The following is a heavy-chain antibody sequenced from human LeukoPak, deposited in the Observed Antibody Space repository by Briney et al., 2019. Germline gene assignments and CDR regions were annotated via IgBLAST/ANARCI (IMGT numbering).Heavy chain of an antibody. CDR1: GGSISSGDFY. Sequence: PSETLSLTCTVSGGSISSGDFYWSWIRQPPGKGLEWIGYIYYSGSTYYNPSLKSRVTISVDRSKNQFSLKLSSVTAADTAVYYCARDTRSGIHLIVGARKDGFDPWGQGTLVTVSS. CDR2: IYYSGST. D-gene: IGHD1-26*01. CDR3: ARDTRSGIHLIVGARKDGFDP. V-gene: IGHV4-30-4*08. J-gene: IGHJ5*02.